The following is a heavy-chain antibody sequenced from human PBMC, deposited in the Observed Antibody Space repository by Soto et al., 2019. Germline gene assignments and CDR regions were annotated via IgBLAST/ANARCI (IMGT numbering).Heavy chain of an antibody. Sequence: SETLSLTCAVYGGSFSGYYWSWIRQPPGKGLEWIGEINHSGSTNYNPSLKSRVTISVDTSKNQFSLKLSSVTAADTAVYYCARGADLIVVVVAATNDAFDIWGQGTMVTVSS. CDR3: ARGADLIVVVVAATNDAFDI. CDR1: GGSFSGYY. V-gene: IGHV4-34*01. J-gene: IGHJ3*02. D-gene: IGHD2-15*01. CDR2: INHSGST.